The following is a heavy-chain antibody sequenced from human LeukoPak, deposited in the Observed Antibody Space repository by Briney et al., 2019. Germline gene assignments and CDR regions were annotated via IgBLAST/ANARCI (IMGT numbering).Heavy chain of an antibody. V-gene: IGHV1-2*02. D-gene: IGHD3-10*01. Sequence: ASVKVSCKASGYTFTGYYMHWVRQAPGQGLEWMGWINPKSGGTNYAQKFQGRVTMTRDTSISTAYMELSRLRSDDTAVYYCARAGGSGKTEEPWGQGTLVTVSS. CDR2: INPKSGGT. J-gene: IGHJ4*02. CDR3: ARAGGSGKTEEP. CDR1: GYTFTGYY.